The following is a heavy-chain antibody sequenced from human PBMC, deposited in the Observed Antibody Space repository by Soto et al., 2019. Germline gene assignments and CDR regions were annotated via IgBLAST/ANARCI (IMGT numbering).Heavy chain of an antibody. V-gene: IGHV3-74*01. Sequence: GSLRLSCAAAGFTFTDYWTHWVRQAPGKGLVWVSRINSDGSRTSYADSVTGRFTISRDNAKNTLYLQMNSLRVEDTALYYCARETYRGFYFDYWGQGTLVTVSS. CDR3: ARETYRGFYFDY. J-gene: IGHJ4*02. D-gene: IGHD4-4*01. CDR1: GFTFTDYW. CDR2: INSDGSRT.